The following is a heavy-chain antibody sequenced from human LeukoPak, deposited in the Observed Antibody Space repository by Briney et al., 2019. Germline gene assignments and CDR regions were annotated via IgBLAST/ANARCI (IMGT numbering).Heavy chain of an antibody. V-gene: IGHV3-30-3*01. CDR2: ISHDGSNK. CDR1: GFIFSSYT. CDR3: ARIPGLHDAFDI. D-gene: IGHD2-15*01. J-gene: IGHJ3*02. Sequence: GGSLRLSCAASGFIFSSYTMHWVRQAPGKGLEWVAVISHDGSNKYYADSVKGRFTISRDNSKNTLYLQMNSLRAEDTAVYYCARIPGLHDAFDIWGQGTMVTVSS.